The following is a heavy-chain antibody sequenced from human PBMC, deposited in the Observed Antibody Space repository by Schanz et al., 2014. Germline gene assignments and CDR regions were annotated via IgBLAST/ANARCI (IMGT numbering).Heavy chain of an antibody. V-gene: IGHV1-69*08. CDR2: IIPILDKT. CDR1: GGTFSSST. CDR3: ARGPSTGAFDI. J-gene: IGHJ3*02. Sequence: QVQLVQSGAEVKKPGSSVKVSCKASGGTFSSSTLTWVRQAPGQGLEWMGRIIPILDKTNYAQKFRGRVTMTRDTSTSTVYMELSSLRSEVTAVYFCARGPSTGAFDIWGQGTMVTVSS.